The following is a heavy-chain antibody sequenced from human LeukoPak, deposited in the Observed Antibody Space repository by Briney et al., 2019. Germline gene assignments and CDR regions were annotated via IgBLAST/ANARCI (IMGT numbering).Heavy chain of an antibody. CDR3: ARDYKYAFDN. V-gene: IGHV3-48*01. Sequence: GSLRLSCAASGFRFSDYSMNWVRQAPGKGLEWITYIGIDSGNTNYADSVKGRFTVSGDKAKKSLYLQMNSLRVEDTAVYYCARDYKYAFDNWGQGTLVTVSS. CDR1: GFRFSDYS. CDR2: IGIDSGNT. J-gene: IGHJ4*02. D-gene: IGHD5-24*01.